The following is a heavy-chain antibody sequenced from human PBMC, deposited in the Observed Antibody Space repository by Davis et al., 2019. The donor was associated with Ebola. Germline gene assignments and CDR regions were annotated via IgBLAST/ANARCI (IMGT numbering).Heavy chain of an antibody. J-gene: IGHJ4*02. CDR1: GNTFTSFY. V-gene: IGHV1-46*01. CDR3: ALGRSPLDS. Sequence: ASVKVSCKSAGNTFTSFYFHWVRQAPGQGLEWMGIINPSGGSTSYAQKFQGRVTMTRDTSTSTVYMELSSLTSHDTATYYCALGRSPLDSWGQGTLVTVSS. D-gene: IGHD3-10*01. CDR2: INPSGGST.